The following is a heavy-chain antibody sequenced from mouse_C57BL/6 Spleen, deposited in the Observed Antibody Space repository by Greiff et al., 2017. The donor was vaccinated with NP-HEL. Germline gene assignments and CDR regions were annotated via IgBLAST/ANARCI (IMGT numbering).Heavy chain of an antibody. CDR1: GFSLTSYG. J-gene: IGHJ1*03. D-gene: IGHD1-1*01. CDR2: IWSGGST. Sequence: QVQLQQSGPGLVQPSQSLSITCTVSGFSLTSYGVHWVRQSPGKGLEWLGVIWSGGSTDYNAAFISRLSISKDNSKSQVFFKMNSLQADDTAIYYCARPGSSYVGYFDVWGTGTTVTVSS. CDR3: ARPGSSYVGYFDV. V-gene: IGHV2-2*01.